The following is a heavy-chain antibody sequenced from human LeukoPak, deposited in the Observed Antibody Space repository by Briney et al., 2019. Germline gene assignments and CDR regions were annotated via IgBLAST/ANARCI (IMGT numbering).Heavy chain of an antibody. CDR2: IFHSGST. V-gene: IGHV4-38-2*01. CDR3: ARGIYYLIEY. Sequence: SETLSLTCAVSGYSISSGEYWGWIRQSPGKGLEWIGNIFHSGSTYHNPSLKSRVTISVDTSKNEFSLKLSSVTAADTAVYYCARGIYYLIEYWGQGTLVTVSS. J-gene: IGHJ4*02. D-gene: IGHD3-10*01. CDR1: GYSISSGEY.